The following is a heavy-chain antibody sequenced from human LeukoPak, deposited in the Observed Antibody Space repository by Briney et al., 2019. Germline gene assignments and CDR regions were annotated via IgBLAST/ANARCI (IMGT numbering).Heavy chain of an antibody. CDR1: GFTFSSYW. D-gene: IGHD6-13*01. CDR2: IKQDGSEK. CDR3: ARDEGSIAAAGEPFDY. Sequence: GGSLRLSCAASGFTFSSYWMSWVRQAPGKGLEWVANIKQDGSEKYYVDSVKGRFTISRDNAKNSLYLQMNSLRAEDTPVYYCARDEGSIAAAGEPFDYWGQGTLVTVSS. V-gene: IGHV3-7*01. J-gene: IGHJ4*02.